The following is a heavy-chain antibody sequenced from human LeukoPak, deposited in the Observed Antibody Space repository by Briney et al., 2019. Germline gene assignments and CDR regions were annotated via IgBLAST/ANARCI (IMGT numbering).Heavy chain of an antibody. CDR3: ARGGFPNGGNFGY. CDR2: IYTSGST. Sequence: SETLSLTCTVSGGSISSGTYYWSWIRQPAGKGLEWIGRIYTSGSTNYNPSLMGRVTISLDTSKNQFSLMLSSVTAADTAVYYCARGGFPNGGNFGYWGQGTLVTVSS. J-gene: IGHJ4*02. V-gene: IGHV4-61*02. CDR1: GGSISSGTYY. D-gene: IGHD2-8*01.